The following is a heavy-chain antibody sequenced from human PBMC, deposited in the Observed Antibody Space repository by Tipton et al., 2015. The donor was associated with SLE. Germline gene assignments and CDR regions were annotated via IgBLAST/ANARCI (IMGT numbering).Heavy chain of an antibody. CDR2: IYSSGST. CDR3: ARLFYDSSGFDP. CDR1: GGSISNYY. J-gene: IGHJ5*02. V-gene: IGHV4-4*08. D-gene: IGHD3-22*01. Sequence: TLSLTCTVSGGSISNYYWSWIRQPPEKGLEWIGYIYSSGSTNYNPSLKSRVTISVDTSKNQFPLKLSSVTAADTAMYYCARLFYDSSGFDPWGQGILVTVSS.